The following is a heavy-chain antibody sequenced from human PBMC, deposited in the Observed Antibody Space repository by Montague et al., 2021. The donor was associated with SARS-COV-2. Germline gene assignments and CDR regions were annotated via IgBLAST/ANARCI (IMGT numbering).Heavy chain of an antibody. CDR2: ISWNSGSI. V-gene: IGHV3-9*01. CDR1: GFTFDDYA. Sequence: SLRLSCAASGFTFDDYAMHWVRQAPGKGLEWVSGISWNSGSIGYADSVKGRFTISRDNAKNSLYLQMNSLRAEDTALYYCAKAYRSGYRYYYYGMDVWGQGTTVTVSS. J-gene: IGHJ6*02. CDR3: AKAYRSGYRYYYYGMDV. D-gene: IGHD3-22*01.